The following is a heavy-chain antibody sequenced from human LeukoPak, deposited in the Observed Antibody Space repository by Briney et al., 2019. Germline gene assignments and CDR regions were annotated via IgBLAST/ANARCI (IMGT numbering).Heavy chain of an antibody. V-gene: IGHV4-39*07. CDR2: IYYSGST. D-gene: IGHD3-9*01. Sequence: SETLSLTCTVSGGSISSRNYYWAWIRQSPGRGLQWIGSIYYSGSTYYKPSLKSRVSMSVDTSKNQFSLKLTSVTAADTAVYYCARTFYNRLTGYYADRYDPWGQGTLVTVSS. CDR3: ARTFYNRLTGYYADRYDP. CDR1: GGSISSRNYY. J-gene: IGHJ5*02.